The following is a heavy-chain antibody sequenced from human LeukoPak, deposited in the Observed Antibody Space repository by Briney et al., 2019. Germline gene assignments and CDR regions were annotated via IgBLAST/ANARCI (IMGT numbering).Heavy chain of an antibody. J-gene: IGHJ4*02. D-gene: IGHD6-13*01. V-gene: IGHV3-30*03. CDR1: GFTFSSYG. CDR3: ASSSSEGYFDY. CDR2: ISYDGSNK. Sequence: GGSLRLSCAASGFTFSSYGMHWVRQAPGKGLEWVAVISYDGSNKYYADSVKGRFTISRDNSKNTLYLQMNSLRAEDTAVYYCASSSSEGYFDYWGQGTLVTVFS.